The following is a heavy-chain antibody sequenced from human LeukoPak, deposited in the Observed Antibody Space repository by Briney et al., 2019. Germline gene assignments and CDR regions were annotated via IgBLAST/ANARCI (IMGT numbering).Heavy chain of an antibody. CDR1: GGSFSGYY. CDR3: ARDPTTVTTIFDS. J-gene: IGHJ4*02. CDR2: INHSGST. Sequence: PSETLSLTCAVYGGSFSGYYWSWIRQPPGEGLEWIGEINHSGSTNYNPSLKSRVTISVDTSKNQFSLKLSSVTAADTAVYYCARDPTTVTTIFDSWGQGTLVTVSS. V-gene: IGHV4-34*01. D-gene: IGHD4-17*01.